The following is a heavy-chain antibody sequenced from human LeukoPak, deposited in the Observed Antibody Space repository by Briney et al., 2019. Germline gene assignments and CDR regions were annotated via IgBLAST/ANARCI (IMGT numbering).Heavy chain of an antibody. J-gene: IGHJ3*01. CDR3: AADPQRAYYDSSGEDAFDV. V-gene: IGHV1-2*02. CDR1: GDTFSAFY. CDR2: INPLSGST. D-gene: IGHD3-22*01. Sequence: GASVKVSCKASGDTFSAFYMNWVRQVPGQGLEGMGWINPLSGSTKYPQNFQGRVTMTRDTSISTAYMELNSLTSDDTAVYYCAADPQRAYYDSSGEDAFDVWGQGTLVIVSA.